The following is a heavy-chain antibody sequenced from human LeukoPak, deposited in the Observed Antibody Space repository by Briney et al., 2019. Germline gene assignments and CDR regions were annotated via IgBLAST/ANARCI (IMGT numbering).Heavy chain of an antibody. CDR1: GGSFSGYY. CDR2: INHSGST. Sequence: SETLSLTCAVYGGSFSGYYWSWIRQPPGKGLEWIGEINHSGSTNYNPSLKSRVTISVDTFKNQFSLKLSSVTAADTAVYYCARQGRYSSGWYPVYYYYGMDVWGQGTTVTVSS. V-gene: IGHV4-34*01. J-gene: IGHJ6*02. CDR3: ARQGRYSSGWYPVYYYYGMDV. D-gene: IGHD6-19*01.